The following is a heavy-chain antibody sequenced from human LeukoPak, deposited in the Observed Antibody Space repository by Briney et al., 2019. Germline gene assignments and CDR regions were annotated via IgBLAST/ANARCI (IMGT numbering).Heavy chain of an antibody. D-gene: IGHD3-22*01. Sequence: ASVTVSCKASGGTFSSYAISWVRQAPGQGLEWMGGIIPIFGTANYAQKFQGRVTITTDESTSTAYMELSSLRSEDTAVYYCARVTEQGWLLDAFDIWGQGTMVTVSS. CDR3: ARVTEQGWLLDAFDI. CDR1: GGTFSSYA. V-gene: IGHV1-69*05. CDR2: IIPIFGTA. J-gene: IGHJ3*02.